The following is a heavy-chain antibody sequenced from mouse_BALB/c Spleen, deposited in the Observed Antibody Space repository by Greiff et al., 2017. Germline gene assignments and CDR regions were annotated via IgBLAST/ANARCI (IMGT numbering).Heavy chain of an antibody. CDR3: TRDISHYYGSYYAMDY. J-gene: IGHJ4*01. V-gene: IGHV5-6-4*01. Sequence: EVKLQESGGGLVKPGGSLKLSCAASGFTFSSYTMSWVRQTPEKRLEWVATISSGGSYTYYPDSVKGRFTISRDNAKNTLYLQMSSLKSEDTAMYYCTRDISHYYGSYYAMDYWGQGTSVTVSS. CDR2: ISSGGSYT. D-gene: IGHD1-2*01. CDR1: GFTFSSYT.